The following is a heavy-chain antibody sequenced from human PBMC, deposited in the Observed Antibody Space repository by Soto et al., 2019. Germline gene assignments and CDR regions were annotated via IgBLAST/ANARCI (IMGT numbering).Heavy chain of an antibody. Sequence: SVKVSCKASGGTFSSYAISWVRQAPGQGLEWMGGIIPIFGTANYAQKFQGRVTITADKSTSTAYMELSSLRSEDTAVYYCARKGYCSSTSCYESYYYGMDVWGQGTTVTVS. CDR1: GGTFSSYA. CDR2: IIPIFGTA. J-gene: IGHJ6*02. CDR3: ARKGYCSSTSCYESYYYGMDV. V-gene: IGHV1-69*06. D-gene: IGHD2-2*01.